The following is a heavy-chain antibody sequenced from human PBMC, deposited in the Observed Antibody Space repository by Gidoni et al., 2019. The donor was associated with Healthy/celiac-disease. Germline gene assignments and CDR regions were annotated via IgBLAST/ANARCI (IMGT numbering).Heavy chain of an antibody. V-gene: IGHV4-4*02. D-gene: IGHD3-22*01. Sequence: QVQLQESGPGLVKPSGTLSLTCAVSGGSISSSNWWSWVRQPPGKGLEWIGEIYHSGSTNYNPSLKSRVTISVDKSKNQFSLKLSSVTAADTAVYYCARRYYYDSSGYYEGYYFDYWGQGTLVTVSS. CDR2: IYHSGST. CDR1: GGSISSSNW. J-gene: IGHJ4*02. CDR3: ARRYYYDSSGYYEGYYFDY.